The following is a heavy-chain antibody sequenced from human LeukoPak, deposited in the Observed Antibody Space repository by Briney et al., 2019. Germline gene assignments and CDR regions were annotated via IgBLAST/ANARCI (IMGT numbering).Heavy chain of an antibody. Sequence: GASVKVSCKASGYTFTGYYMHWVRQAPGQGLEWMGWINPNSGGTNYAQKFQGWVTMTRDTSISTAYMELSRLRSDDTAVYYCARPNGSGGSGWSDAFDIWGQGTMVTVSS. CDR2: INPNSGGT. CDR3: ARPNGSGGSGWSDAFDI. J-gene: IGHJ3*02. CDR1: GYTFTGYY. D-gene: IGHD6-19*01. V-gene: IGHV1-2*04.